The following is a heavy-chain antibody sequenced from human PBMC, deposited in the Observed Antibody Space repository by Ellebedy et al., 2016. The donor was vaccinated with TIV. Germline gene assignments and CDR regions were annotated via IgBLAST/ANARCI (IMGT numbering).Heavy chain of an antibody. J-gene: IGHJ4*02. CDR2: IYYSGTT. Sequence: MPSETLSLTCTVSGGSISSSTYYWVWIRQPPGKGLEWIGSIYYSGTTYYNPSLKSRVTISVDTSKSKFSLKLSSVTAADTAVYFCAKGGEYFGQLLHDYWGQGTLVTVSS. D-gene: IGHD2/OR15-2a*01. CDR1: GGSISSSTYY. V-gene: IGHV4-39*01. CDR3: AKGGEYFGQLLHDY.